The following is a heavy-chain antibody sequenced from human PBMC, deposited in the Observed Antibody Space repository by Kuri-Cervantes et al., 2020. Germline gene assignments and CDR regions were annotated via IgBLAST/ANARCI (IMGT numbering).Heavy chain of an antibody. D-gene: IGHD3-9*01. CDR1: GFTVSSNY. V-gene: IGHV3-66*01. CDR2: IYSGGST. Sequence: GESLKISCAASGFTVSSNYMSWVRQAPGKGLEWVSVIYSGGSTYYADSVEGRFTISRDNSKNTLYLQMNSLRAEDTAVYYCARGYYDILTGLPPHFDYWGQGTLVTVSS. J-gene: IGHJ4*02. CDR3: ARGYYDILTGLPPHFDY.